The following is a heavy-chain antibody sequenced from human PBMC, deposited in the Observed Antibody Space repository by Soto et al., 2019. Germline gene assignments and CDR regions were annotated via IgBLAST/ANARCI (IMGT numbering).Heavy chain of an antibody. CDR3: ARARKHGDYVGYYYYYMDV. J-gene: IGHJ6*03. CDR1: GFTFSSYS. D-gene: IGHD4-17*01. V-gene: IGHV3-21*01. Sequence: PGGSLRLSCAASGFTFSSYSMNWVRQAPGKGLEWVSSISSSSSYIYYADSVKGRFTISRDNAKNSLYLQMNSLRAEDTAVYYCARARKHGDYVGYYYYYMDVWGKGTTVTVSS. CDR2: ISSSSSYI.